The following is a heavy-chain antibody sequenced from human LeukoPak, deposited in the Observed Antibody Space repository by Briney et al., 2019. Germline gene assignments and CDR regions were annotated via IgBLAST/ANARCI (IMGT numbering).Heavy chain of an antibody. J-gene: IGHJ4*02. D-gene: IGHD5-12*01. V-gene: IGHV1-3*01. CDR2: INAGNGNT. Sequence: GASVKVSCKASEYTFTSYAMHWVRQAPGQRLEWMGWINAGNGNTKYSQKFQGRVTITRDTSASTAYMELSSLRSEDTAVYYCARGGVATIRTPFDYWGQGTLVTVSS. CDR1: EYTFTSYA. CDR3: ARGGVATIRTPFDY.